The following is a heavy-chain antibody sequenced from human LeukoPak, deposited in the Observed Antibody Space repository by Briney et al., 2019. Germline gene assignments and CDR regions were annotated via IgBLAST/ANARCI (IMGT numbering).Heavy chain of an antibody. J-gene: IGHJ4*02. V-gene: IGHV4-34*01. D-gene: IGHD6-19*01. Sequence: SETLSPTCAVYGGSFSGYYWSWIRQPPGEGLEWIGEINHSGSTNYNPSLKSRVTISVDTSKNQFSLKLSSVTAADWAVYYCAGGPDSSGWYDGFDYWGQGTLVTVSS. CDR3: AGGPDSSGWYDGFDY. CDR2: INHSGST. CDR1: GGSFSGYY.